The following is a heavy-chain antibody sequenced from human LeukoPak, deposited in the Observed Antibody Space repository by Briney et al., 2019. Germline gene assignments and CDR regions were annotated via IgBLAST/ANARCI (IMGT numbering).Heavy chain of an antibody. J-gene: IGHJ3*02. CDR3: ARGMTTVTRYDAFDI. CDR1: GYTFTSYG. Sequence: ASVKVSCKASGYTFTSYGISWVRQAPGQGLEWMGWISAYNGNTNYAQKLQGRVTMTTDTSTSTAYMELRSLRSDDTAVYYCARGMTTVTRYDAFDIWGQGTMVTVSS. D-gene: IGHD4-17*01. V-gene: IGHV1-18*01. CDR2: ISAYNGNT.